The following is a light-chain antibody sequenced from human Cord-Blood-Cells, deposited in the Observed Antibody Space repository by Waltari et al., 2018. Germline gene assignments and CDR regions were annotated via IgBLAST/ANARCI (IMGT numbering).Light chain of an antibody. CDR2: GNS. CDR1: SSNIGAGYD. Sequence: QSVLTQPPSVSGAPGQRVTISCTGSSSNIGAGYDVHWYPQLPGTAPKLHIYGNSNRPSGVPDRFSGSKSGTSASLAITGLQAEDEADYYCQSYDSSLSGVVFGGGTKLTVL. J-gene: IGLJ2*01. CDR3: QSYDSSLSGVV. V-gene: IGLV1-40*01.